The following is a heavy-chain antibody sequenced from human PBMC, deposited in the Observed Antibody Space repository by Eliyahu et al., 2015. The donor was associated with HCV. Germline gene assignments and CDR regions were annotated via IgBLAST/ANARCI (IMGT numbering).Heavy chain of an antibody. CDR1: GGSISSSSFX. D-gene: IGHD5/OR15-5a*01. CDR2: IYXSGST. CDR3: ARQEVYAVVPFFFDY. V-gene: IGHV4-39*01. J-gene: IGHJ4*02. Sequence: QLQLQESGPGLVKPSETLSLTCTVSGGSISSSSFXWGXXRQPPGKGLEWIGSIYXSGSTYYNPSLRSRVTISVDTSKNQFSLKLSSVTAADTAVYFCARQEVYAVVPFFFDYWGQGTLVTVSS.